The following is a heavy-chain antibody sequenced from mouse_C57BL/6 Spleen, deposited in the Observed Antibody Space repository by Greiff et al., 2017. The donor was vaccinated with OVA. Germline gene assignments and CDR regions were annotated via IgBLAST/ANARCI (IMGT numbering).Heavy chain of an antibody. CDR3: TRNAGYAMDY. CDR2: LSSGGDYI. Sequence: EVKVVESGEGLVKPGGSLKLSCAASGFTFSSYAMSWVRQTPEKRLEWVAYLSSGGDYIYYADTVKGRFTISRDNARNTLYLQMSSLKSEDTAMYYCTRNAGYAMDYWGQGTSVTVSS. V-gene: IGHV5-9-1*02. CDR1: GFTFSSYA. J-gene: IGHJ4*01.